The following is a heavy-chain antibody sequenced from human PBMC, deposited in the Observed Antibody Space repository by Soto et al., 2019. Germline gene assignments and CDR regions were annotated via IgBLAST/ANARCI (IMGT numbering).Heavy chain of an antibody. CDR1: GYSFASYW. Sequence: GESLKISCKGSGYSFASYWIGWVRQMPGKGLEWMGIIYPGDSDTRYSPSFQGQVTISADKSISTAYLQWSSLKASDTAMYYCASPYYYGSGSYSLGDAFDIWGQGTMVTVS. J-gene: IGHJ3*02. D-gene: IGHD3-10*01. CDR3: ASPYYYGSGSYSLGDAFDI. CDR2: IYPGDSDT. V-gene: IGHV5-51*01.